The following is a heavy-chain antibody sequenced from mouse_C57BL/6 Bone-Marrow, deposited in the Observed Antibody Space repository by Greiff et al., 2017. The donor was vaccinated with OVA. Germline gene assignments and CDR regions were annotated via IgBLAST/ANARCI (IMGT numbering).Heavy chain of an antibody. V-gene: IGHV14-4*01. D-gene: IGHD4-1*01. CDR1: GFNIKDDY. Sequence: EVKLMESGAELVRPGASVKLSCTASGFNIKDDYMHWVKQRPEQGLEWIGWIDPENGDTEYASKFQGKATITADTSSNTAYLQLSSLTSEDTAVYYCTTNGTGFAYWGQGTLVTVSA. CDR3: TTNGTGFAY. J-gene: IGHJ3*01. CDR2: IDPENGDT.